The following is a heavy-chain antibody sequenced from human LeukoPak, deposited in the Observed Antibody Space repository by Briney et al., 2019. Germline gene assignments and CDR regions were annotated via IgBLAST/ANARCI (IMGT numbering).Heavy chain of an antibody. CDR2: ISWNSGNI. V-gene: IGHV3-9*01. J-gene: IGHJ4*02. CDR1: GFTFEDYS. CDR3: GKASSGYYSAILH. D-gene: IGHD3-22*01. Sequence: GGSLRLSCAASGFTFEDYSMHWVRQAPGKGLECVSGISWNSGNIGYADSVKGRFTISRDNAKNSLYLQMDSLRAEDTAFYYCGKASSGYYSAILHWGQGTLVTVSS.